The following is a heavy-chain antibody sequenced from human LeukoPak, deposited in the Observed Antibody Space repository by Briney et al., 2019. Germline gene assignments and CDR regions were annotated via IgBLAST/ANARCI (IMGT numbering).Heavy chain of an antibody. V-gene: IGHV3-7*01. CDR3: VRESRPGGAMGLYHNLDY. Sequence: GGSLRLSCAGSGFTFSDFWMTWVRQTPGKGLEWVANIKEDGTEKNLVDSVKGRFTISRDNTKNLLFLEMNNLRGDDTAIYYCVRESRPGGAMGLYHNLDYWGQGTLVAVSS. J-gene: IGHJ4*02. CDR1: GFTFSDFW. CDR2: IKEDGTEK. D-gene: IGHD1-1*01.